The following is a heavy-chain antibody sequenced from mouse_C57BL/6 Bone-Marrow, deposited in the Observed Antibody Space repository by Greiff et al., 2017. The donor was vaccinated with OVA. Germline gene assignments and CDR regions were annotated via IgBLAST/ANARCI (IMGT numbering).Heavy chain of an antibody. Sequence: EVQVVESGGGLVQPKGSLKLSCAASGFTFNTYAMHWVRQAPGKGLEWVARIRSKSSNYATYYADSVKDRSTISRDDSQSMLYLQMNNLKTEDTAMYYCVREGYYDYGYAMDYWGQGTSVTVSS. CDR3: VREGYYDYGYAMDY. CDR1: GFTFNTYA. J-gene: IGHJ4*01. CDR2: IRSKSSNYAT. V-gene: IGHV10-3*01. D-gene: IGHD2-4*01.